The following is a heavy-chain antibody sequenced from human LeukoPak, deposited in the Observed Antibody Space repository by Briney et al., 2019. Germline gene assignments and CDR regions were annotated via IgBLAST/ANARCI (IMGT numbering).Heavy chain of an antibody. V-gene: IGHV2-70*01. Sequence: SGPALVKPTQTLTLTCTFSGFSLSTSGMCVSWIRQPPGKALEWLAPVDWDDDKYYSTSLKTRLTISKDTSKNQVVLTMTNMDPVDTATYYCARTRRFGELLYYYYGMDVWGKGTTVTVSS. D-gene: IGHD3-10*01. J-gene: IGHJ6*04. CDR1: GFSLSTSGMC. CDR3: ARTRRFGELLYYYYGMDV. CDR2: VDWDDDK.